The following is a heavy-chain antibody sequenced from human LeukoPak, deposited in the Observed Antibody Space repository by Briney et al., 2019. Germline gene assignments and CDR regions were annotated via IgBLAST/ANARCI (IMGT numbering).Heavy chain of an antibody. CDR2: IKQDGSVK. J-gene: IGHJ3*02. D-gene: IGHD5-12*01. Sequence: GGSLRLSCVGSGFTFSTFWMTWVRQAPGKGLEWLAKIKQDGSVKNYVGSVKGRFTISRDNAKNSLYLQMNSLSAEDSAVYYCARDSAYNAFDIWGQGTMVTVSS. CDR1: GFTFSTFW. V-gene: IGHV3-7*01. CDR3: ARDSAYNAFDI.